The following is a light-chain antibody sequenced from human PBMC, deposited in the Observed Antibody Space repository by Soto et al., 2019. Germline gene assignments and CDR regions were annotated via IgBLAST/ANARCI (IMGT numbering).Light chain of an antibody. Sequence: DIQMTQSPSSVSASLGDRVTITCRASQGISSWLACYQQKPEKAPKLLIYAASSVQSGVPTRFSGSGSGTEFTLTISSLQPDDFATYYCQQYNSYPWTFGQGTKVDIK. V-gene: IGKV1D-16*01. CDR1: QGISSW. J-gene: IGKJ1*01. CDR2: AAS. CDR3: QQYNSYPWT.